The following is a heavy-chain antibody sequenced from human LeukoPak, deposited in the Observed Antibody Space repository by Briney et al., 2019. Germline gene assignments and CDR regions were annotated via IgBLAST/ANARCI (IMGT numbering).Heavy chain of an antibody. D-gene: IGHD3-9*01. CDR2: IYYSGST. J-gene: IGHJ4*02. Sequence: SETLSLTCTVSGGSISSYYWSWIRQPPGKGLEWIGYIYYSGSTNYNPSLKSRVTISVDTSKNQFSLKLSSVTAADTAVYYCARSEILTGLDGYYFDYWGQGTLVTVSS. CDR3: ARSEILTGLDGYYFDY. V-gene: IGHV4-59*08. CDR1: GGSISSYY.